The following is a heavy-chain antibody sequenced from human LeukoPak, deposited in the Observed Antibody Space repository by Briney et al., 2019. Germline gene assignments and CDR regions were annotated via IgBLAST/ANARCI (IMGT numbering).Heavy chain of an antibody. J-gene: IGHJ5*02. CDR2: INPNSGGT. V-gene: IGHV1-2*02. D-gene: IGHD1-26*01. CDR3: ARDQRAGATMYNWFDP. CDR1: GYTFTGYY. Sequence: ASVKVSCKASGYTFTGYYMHWVRQAPGQGLEWMGWINPNSGGTNYAQKFQGRVTMTRDTSISTAYMELSRLRSDDTAVYYCARDQRAGATMYNWFDPWGQGTLVTVSS.